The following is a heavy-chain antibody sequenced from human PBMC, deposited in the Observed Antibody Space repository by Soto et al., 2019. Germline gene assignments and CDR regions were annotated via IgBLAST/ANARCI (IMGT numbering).Heavy chain of an antibody. CDR3: AKLDGGGY. J-gene: IGHJ4*02. V-gene: IGHV4-4*02. Sequence: QVQLQESGPGLVTPSGTLSLTCAVSGGSISSNNWWSWVRQPPGKGLEWIGEIYHDGNNHYNPSPKSRVTMSVDKSKNHFALILSSLTAADTAVYYCAKLDGGGYWGQGTLVTVSS. CDR2: IYHDGNN. CDR1: GGSISSNNW. D-gene: IGHD1-1*01.